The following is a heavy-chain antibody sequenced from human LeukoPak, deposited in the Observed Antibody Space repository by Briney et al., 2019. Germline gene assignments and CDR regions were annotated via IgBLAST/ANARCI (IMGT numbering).Heavy chain of an antibody. CDR1: GFTFSSYA. CDR2: ISGSGGSR. V-gene: IGHV3-23*01. D-gene: IGHD3-22*01. CDR3: AKDLYDSSGYYYQGCFDY. Sequence: PGGSLRLSCAASGFTFSSYAMSWVRQAPGKGLEWVSAISGSGGSRYYADSVKGRFTISRDNSKNTLYLQMNSLRAEDTAVYYCAKDLYDSSGYYYQGCFDYWGQGTLVTVSS. J-gene: IGHJ4*02.